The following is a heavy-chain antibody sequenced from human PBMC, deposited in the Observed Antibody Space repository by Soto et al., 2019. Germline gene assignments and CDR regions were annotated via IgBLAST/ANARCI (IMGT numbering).Heavy chain of an antibody. Sequence: SETLSLTCTVSGGSISSGDYYWSWIRQPPGKGLEWIGYIYYSGGTYYNPSLKSRVTISVDTSKNQFSLKLSSVTAADTAVYYCARVGGFGATTIDYWGQGTLVTVSS. D-gene: IGHD3-10*01. CDR2: IYYSGGT. CDR1: GGSISSGDYY. V-gene: IGHV4-30-4*01. CDR3: ARVGGFGATTIDY. J-gene: IGHJ4*02.